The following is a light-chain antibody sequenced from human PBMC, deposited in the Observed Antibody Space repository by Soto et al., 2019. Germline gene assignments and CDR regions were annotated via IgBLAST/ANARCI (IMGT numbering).Light chain of an antibody. V-gene: IGLV2-23*01. CDR1: SGGIETYNL. J-gene: IGLJ3*02. Sequence: QSALTQPASVSGSPGQSITISCTEISGGIETYNLVSWYQQHPGRAPKLIIYDDIKRPSGISYRFSGSRSGNTASLIVSGLQAEDEANYFCCSHAVSSTFWVFGGGTKVTVL. CDR3: CSHAVSSTFWV. CDR2: DDI.